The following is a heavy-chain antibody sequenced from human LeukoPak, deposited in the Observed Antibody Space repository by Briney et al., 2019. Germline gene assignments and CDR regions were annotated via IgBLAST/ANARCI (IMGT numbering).Heavy chain of an antibody. D-gene: IGHD5-12*01. CDR3: ARDTPGERDDSDYAVYYFDY. CDR2: IKQDGNEK. V-gene: IGHV3-7*01. J-gene: IGHJ4*02. Sequence: GSLRLSCAASGFTFSSYWMSWVRQAPGKGLEWVANIKQDGNEKYYVDSVKGRFTISRDNAKNSLYLQMNSLRGEDTAVYYCARDTPGERDDSDYAVYYFDYWGQGTLVTVSS. CDR1: GFTFSSYW.